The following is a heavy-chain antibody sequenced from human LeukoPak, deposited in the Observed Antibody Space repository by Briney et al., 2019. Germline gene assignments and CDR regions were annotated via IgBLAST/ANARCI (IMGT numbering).Heavy chain of an antibody. D-gene: IGHD1-26*01. CDR2: IYYSGST. J-gene: IGHJ4*02. CDR3: ARAAYSGSYHSDY. CDR1: GGSISSGGYY. Sequence: SQTLSLTCTVSGGSISSGGYYWSWIRQHPGKGLEWIGYIYYSGSTNYNPSLKSRVTISVDTSKNQFSLKLSSVTAADTAVYYCARAAYSGSYHSDYWGQGTLVTVSS. V-gene: IGHV4-61*08.